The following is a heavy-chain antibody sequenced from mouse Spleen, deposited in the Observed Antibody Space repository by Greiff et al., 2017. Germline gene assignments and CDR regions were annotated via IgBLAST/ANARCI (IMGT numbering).Heavy chain of an antibody. CDR1: GFTFSSFG. Sequence: DVMLVESGGGLVQPGGSRKLSCAASGFTFSSFGMHWVRQAPEKGLEWVAYISSGSSTIYYADTVKGRFTISRDNPKNTLFLQMTSLRSEDTAMYYCARSGTVHFDYWGQGTTLTVSS. D-gene: IGHD1-1*01. CDR3: ARSGTVHFDY. J-gene: IGHJ2*01. V-gene: IGHV5-17*02. CDR2: ISSGSSTI.